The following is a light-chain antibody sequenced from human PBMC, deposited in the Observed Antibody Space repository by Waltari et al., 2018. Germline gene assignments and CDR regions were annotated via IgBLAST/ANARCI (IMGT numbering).Light chain of an antibody. CDR2: KDT. J-gene: IGLJ2*01. V-gene: IGLV3-25*03. CDR3: QSADTDFANHVL. CDR1: ALPRLY. Sequence: SYDLTQPPSVSVSPGQTARLTCSGNALPRLYSYWYQQKPGQAPLLLIYKDTQRASGIPERFSGSTSGTTVTLTISGVQAEDEADYYCQSADTDFANHVLFGGGTQLTVL.